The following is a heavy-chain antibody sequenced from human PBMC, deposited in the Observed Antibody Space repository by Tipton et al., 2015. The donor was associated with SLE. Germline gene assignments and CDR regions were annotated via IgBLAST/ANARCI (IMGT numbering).Heavy chain of an antibody. CDR3: AKDPGGGFPRGMDV. Sequence: LSLTCAVYGGSFSGYYWSWVRQAPGKGLEWVAFIRYDGSNKYYADSVKGRFTISRDNSKNTLYLQMNSLRAEDTAVYYCAKDPGGGFPRGMDVWGQGTTVTVSS. V-gene: IGHV3-30*02. CDR1: GGSFSGYY. CDR2: IRYDGSNK. D-gene: IGHD5-12*01. J-gene: IGHJ6*02.